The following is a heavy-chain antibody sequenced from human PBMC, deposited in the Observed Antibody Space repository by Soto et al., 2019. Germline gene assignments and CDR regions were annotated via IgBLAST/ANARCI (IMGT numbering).Heavy chain of an antibody. V-gene: IGHV3-7*01. CDR1: GFTFSSYW. CDR2: IKQDGSEK. Sequence: GESLKISCAASGFTFSSYWMSWVRQAPGKGLEWVANIKQDGSEKYYVDSVKGRFTISRDNAKNSLYLQMNSLRAEDTAVYYCARGGGSYAFDIWGQGTMVTVSS. J-gene: IGHJ3*02. D-gene: IGHD1-26*01. CDR3: ARGGGSYAFDI.